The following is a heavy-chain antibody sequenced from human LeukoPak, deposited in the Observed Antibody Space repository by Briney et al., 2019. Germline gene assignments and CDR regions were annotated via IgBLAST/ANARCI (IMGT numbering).Heavy chain of an antibody. CDR2: IYNSGST. Sequence: PSETLSLTCTVSGGSISSYYWSWIRQPAGKRLEWIGRIYNSGSTNYNPSLKSRVTMSVDTSKNQFSLKLRSVSAADTAVYYCAREDIVATIDYWGQGTLVTVSA. D-gene: IGHD5-12*01. CDR1: GGSISSYY. J-gene: IGHJ4*02. CDR3: AREDIVATIDY. V-gene: IGHV4-4*07.